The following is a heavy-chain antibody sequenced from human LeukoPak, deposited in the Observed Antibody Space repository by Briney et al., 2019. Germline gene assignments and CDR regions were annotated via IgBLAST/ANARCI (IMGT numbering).Heavy chain of an antibody. D-gene: IGHD2-2*01. CDR3: ARVLDQYNWFDP. CDR1: GYSFTSYW. V-gene: IGHV5-51*01. CDR2: IYPGDSRT. Sequence: KDGEPLKISCKGSGYSFTSYWIGWVRHMPGEGLEWMVSIYPGDSRTIYSPSFQGQVTVSADKSISTAYLQWSSLRASDTAIYYCARVLDQYNWFDPWGQGTLVTVSS. J-gene: IGHJ5*02.